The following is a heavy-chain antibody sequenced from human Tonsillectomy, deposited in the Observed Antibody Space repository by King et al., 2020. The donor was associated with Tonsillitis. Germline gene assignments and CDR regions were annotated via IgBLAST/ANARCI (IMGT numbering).Heavy chain of an antibody. CDR3: ARGYDSSGYDYGMDV. CDR1: GGSISSYY. Sequence: QLQESGPGLVKPSETLSLTCTVSGGSISSYYWSWIRQPPGKGLEWIGYIYYSGSTNYNPSLKSRVTISVDTSKNQFSLKLSSVTAADTAVYYCARGYDSSGYDYGMDVWGQGTTVTVSS. CDR2: IYYSGST. J-gene: IGHJ6*02. D-gene: IGHD3-22*01. V-gene: IGHV4-59*01.